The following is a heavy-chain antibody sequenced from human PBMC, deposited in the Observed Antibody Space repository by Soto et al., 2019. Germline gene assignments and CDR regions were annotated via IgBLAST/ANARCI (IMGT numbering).Heavy chain of an antibody. Sequence: GGSLRLSCAASGFTVSSNYMSWVRQAPGKGLEWVSVIYSGGSTYYADSVKGRFTISRDNSKNTLYLQMNSLRAEDTAVYYCARETAAGYYFDYWRQGTLVTVSS. CDR2: IYSGGST. D-gene: IGHD6-13*01. CDR3: ARETAAGYYFDY. J-gene: IGHJ4*02. V-gene: IGHV3-53*01. CDR1: GFTVSSNY.